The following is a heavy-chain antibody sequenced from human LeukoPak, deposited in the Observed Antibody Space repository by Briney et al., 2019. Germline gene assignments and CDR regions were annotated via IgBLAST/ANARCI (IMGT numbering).Heavy chain of an antibody. Sequence: GASVKVSCKASGYTFTCYYMHWVRQAPGQGLEWMGWINPNSGGTNYAQKFQGRVTMTRDTSISTAYMELSRLRSDDTAVYYCARGPPDTAMVGVAFDYWGQGTLVTVSS. CDR1: GYTFTCYY. CDR3: ARGPPDTAMVGVAFDY. CDR2: INPNSGGT. J-gene: IGHJ4*02. D-gene: IGHD5-18*01. V-gene: IGHV1-2*02.